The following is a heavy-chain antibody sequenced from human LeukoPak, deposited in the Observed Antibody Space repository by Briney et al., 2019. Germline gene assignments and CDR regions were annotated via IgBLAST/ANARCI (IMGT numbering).Heavy chain of an antibody. V-gene: IGHV1-24*01. CDR3: ATAPLYDILTGYYNRGVLDY. Sequence: ASVKVSCKVSGYTLTELSMHWVRQAPGKGLEWMGGFDPEDGESIYVQKFQGRVTMTEDTSTDTAYMELSSLRSGDTAVYYCATAPLYDILTGYYNRGVLDYWGQGTLVTVSS. D-gene: IGHD3-9*01. CDR2: FDPEDGES. CDR1: GYTLTELS. J-gene: IGHJ4*02.